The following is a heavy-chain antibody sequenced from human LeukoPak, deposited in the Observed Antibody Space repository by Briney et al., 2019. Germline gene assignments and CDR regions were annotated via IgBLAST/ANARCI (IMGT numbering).Heavy chain of an antibody. Sequence: GGSLRLSCAASGFTFSNAWMSWVRQAPGKGLEWVGRIKSKTDGGTTDYAAPVKGRFTISRDDSKNTLYLQMNSLKTEDTAVYYCTTVRFALDYGDFLDYWGQGTLVTVSS. CDR2: IKSKTDGGTT. CDR1: GFTFSNAW. J-gene: IGHJ4*02. V-gene: IGHV3-15*01. CDR3: TTVRFALDYGDFLDY. D-gene: IGHD4-17*01.